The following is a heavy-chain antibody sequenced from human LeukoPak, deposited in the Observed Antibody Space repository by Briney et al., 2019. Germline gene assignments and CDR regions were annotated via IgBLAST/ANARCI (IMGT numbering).Heavy chain of an antibody. V-gene: IGHV3-23*01. Sequence: GGSLRLSCAASGFTFSSFAMSWVREAPGQGLEWVSSIRCRTANTYYADSVKGRFTISRDNSKNTLFLQMNSLRAEDTAVYYCAKLSGGDYYYYGMDVWGQGTTVTVSS. CDR1: GFTFSSFA. J-gene: IGHJ6*02. CDR3: AKLSGGDYYYYGMDV. CDR2: IRCRTANT. D-gene: IGHD2-21*01.